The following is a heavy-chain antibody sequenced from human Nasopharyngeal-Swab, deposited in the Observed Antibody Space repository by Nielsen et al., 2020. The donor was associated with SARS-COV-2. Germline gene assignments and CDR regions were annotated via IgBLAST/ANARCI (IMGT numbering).Heavy chain of an antibody. CDR2: IYTSGST. V-gene: IGHV4-61*02. J-gene: IGHJ6*02. D-gene: IGHD3-22*01. CDR1: GGSISSGSYY. CDR3: ARDHMTVVAGYSYYYGMDV. Sequence: SDTLSLTCTVSGGSISSGSYYWSWIRQPAGKGLEWIGRIYTSGSTNYNPSLKSRVTISVDPSKNQFSLKLSSVTAADTAVYYCARDHMTVVAGYSYYYGMDVWGQGTTVTVSS.